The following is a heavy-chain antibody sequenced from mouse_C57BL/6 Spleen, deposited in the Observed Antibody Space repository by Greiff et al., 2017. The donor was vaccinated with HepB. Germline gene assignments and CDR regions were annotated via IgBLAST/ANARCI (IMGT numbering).Heavy chain of an antibody. CDR1: GYSFTGYY. D-gene: IGHD1-1*02. CDR3: ARRGGPHFDY. CDR2: INPSTGGT. Sequence: VQLQQSGPELVKPGASVKISCKASGYSFTGYYMNWVKQSPEKSLEWLGEINPSTGGTTYNQKFKATATLTVDKSSSTAYMQLKSLTSEDSAVYYCARRGGPHFDYWGQGTTLTVSS. V-gene: IGHV1-42*01. J-gene: IGHJ2*01.